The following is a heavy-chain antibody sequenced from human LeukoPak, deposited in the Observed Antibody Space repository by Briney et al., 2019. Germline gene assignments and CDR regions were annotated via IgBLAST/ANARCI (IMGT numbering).Heavy chain of an antibody. J-gene: IGHJ4*02. CDR1: GGSFSGYY. V-gene: IGHV4-34*01. D-gene: IGHD6-13*01. CDR2: INHSGST. Sequence: SETLSLTCAVYGGSFSGYYWSWIRQPPGKGLEWIGEINHSGSTNYNPSLKSRVTISVDTSKNRFSLKLSSVTAADTAVYYCARHTSGIAAAGIDYWGQGTLVTVSS. CDR3: ARHTSGIAAAGIDY.